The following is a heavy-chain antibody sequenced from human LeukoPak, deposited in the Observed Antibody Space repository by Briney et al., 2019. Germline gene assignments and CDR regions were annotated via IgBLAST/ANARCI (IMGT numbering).Heavy chain of an antibody. CDR3: ASRLWFGEFFDY. J-gene: IGHJ4*02. V-gene: IGHV4-34*01. D-gene: IGHD3-10*01. CDR2: IYHSGST. Sequence: SETLSLTCAVYGGSFSGYYWSWIRQPPGKGLEWIGSIYHSGSTYYNPSLKSRVTISVDTSKNQFSLKLSSVTAADTAVYYCASRLWFGEFFDYWGQGTLVTVSS. CDR1: GGSFSGYY.